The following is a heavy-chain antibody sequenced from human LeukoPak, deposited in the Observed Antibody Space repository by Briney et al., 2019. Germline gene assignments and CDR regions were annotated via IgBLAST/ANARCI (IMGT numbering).Heavy chain of an antibody. D-gene: IGHD5-18*01. CDR2: INPSGGST. CDR1: GYTLADFS. Sequence: ASVEVSCKVSGYTLADFSVHWVRQAPGQGLEWMGIINPSGGSTSYAQKFQGRVTMTRDTSTSTVYMELSSLRSEDTAVYYCARAVDSYGPVDYWGQGTLVTVSS. J-gene: IGHJ4*02. V-gene: IGHV1-46*01. CDR3: ARAVDSYGPVDY.